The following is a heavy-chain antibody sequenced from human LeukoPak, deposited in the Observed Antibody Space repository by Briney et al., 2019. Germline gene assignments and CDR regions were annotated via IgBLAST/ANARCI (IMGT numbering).Heavy chain of an antibody. CDR1: GFTFSGSA. CDR3: AASYYYDRARFDP. J-gene: IGHJ5*02. V-gene: IGHV3-73*01. CDR2: IRSKANSYAT. D-gene: IGHD3-22*01. Sequence: PGGSLRLSCAASGFTFSGSAMHWVRQASGKGLEWVGRIRSKANSYATAYAASVKGRFTISRDDSKNTAYLQMNSLKTEDTAVYYCAASYYYDRARFDPWGQGTLVTVSS.